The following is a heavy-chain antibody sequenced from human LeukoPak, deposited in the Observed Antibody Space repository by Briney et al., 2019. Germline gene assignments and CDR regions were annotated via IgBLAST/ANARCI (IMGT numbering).Heavy chain of an antibody. CDR2: IYYSGST. V-gene: IGHV4-39*01. CDR3: ASLRERSYYARGFDY. CDR1: GGSISSSSYY. J-gene: IGHJ4*02. D-gene: IGHD1-26*01. Sequence: SETLSLTCTVSGGSISSSSYYWGWIRQPPGKGLDWIGSIYYSGSTYYNPSLKRRVTISVDTSKNQFSLKLNSVTAADTAVYYCASLRERSYYARGFDYWGQGTLVTVSS.